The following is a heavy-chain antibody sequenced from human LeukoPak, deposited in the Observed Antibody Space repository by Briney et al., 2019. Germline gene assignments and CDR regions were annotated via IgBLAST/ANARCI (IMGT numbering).Heavy chain of an antibody. CDR1: GGSISSYY. D-gene: IGHD6-19*01. Sequence: SETLSLTYTVSGGSISSYYWSWIRQPPGKGLEWIGYIYYSGSTNYNPSLKSRVTISVDTSKNQFSLKLSSVTAADTAVYYCARAHSSGWNDPGWFDPWGQGTLVTVSS. CDR3: ARAHSSGWNDPGWFDP. J-gene: IGHJ5*02. CDR2: IYYSGST. V-gene: IGHV4-59*01.